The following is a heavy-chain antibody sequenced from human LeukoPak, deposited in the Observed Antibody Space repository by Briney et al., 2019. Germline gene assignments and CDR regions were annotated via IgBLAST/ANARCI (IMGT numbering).Heavy chain of an antibody. CDR3: ARIAVPGQQLVLYYFDY. V-gene: IGHV1-18*01. Sequence: GASVKVSCKAFGYTFSTYGISWLRQAPGQGLEWMGWISAYNGNTNYAQKLQGRVTMTTDTSTSTAYMELRSPRSDDTAVYYCARIAVPGQQLVLYYFDYWGQGTLVTVSS. J-gene: IGHJ4*02. D-gene: IGHD6-13*01. CDR1: GYTFSTYG. CDR2: ISAYNGNT.